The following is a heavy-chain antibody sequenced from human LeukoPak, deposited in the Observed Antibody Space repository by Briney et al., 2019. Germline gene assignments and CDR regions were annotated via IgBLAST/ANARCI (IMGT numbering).Heavy chain of an antibody. CDR2: IYYSGST. J-gene: IGHJ3*02. CDR1: GASISSYY. D-gene: IGHD6-6*01. CDR3: ARLSRSSQAFDI. V-gene: IGHV4-59*05. Sequence: TSETLSLTCTVSGASISSYYWSWIRQPPGKGLEWIGSIYYSGSTYYNPSLKSRVTISVDTSKNQFSLKLSSVTAADTAVYYCARLSRSSQAFDIWGQGTMVTVSS.